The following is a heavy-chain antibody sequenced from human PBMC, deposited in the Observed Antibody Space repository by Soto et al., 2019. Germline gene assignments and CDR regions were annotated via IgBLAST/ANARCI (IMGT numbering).Heavy chain of an antibody. Sequence: GESLKISCKGSGYSFTSYWISWVRQMPGKGLVWMGRIDPSDSYINYSPSFQGHVTISADKSISTAYLQWSSLKASDTAMYYCASYGDNDAFDIWGQGTMVTVSS. CDR2: IDPSDSYI. CDR1: GYSFTSYW. D-gene: IGHD4-17*01. CDR3: ASYGDNDAFDI. V-gene: IGHV5-10-1*01. J-gene: IGHJ3*02.